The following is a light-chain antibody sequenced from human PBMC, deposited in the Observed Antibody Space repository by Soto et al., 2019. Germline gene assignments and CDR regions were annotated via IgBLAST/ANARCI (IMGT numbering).Light chain of an antibody. CDR2: DVS. J-gene: IGLJ1*01. CDR3: SSYTSSSTLGV. CDR1: SSDVGGYNY. Sequence: QSVLTQPASVSGSTGQSITISCTGTSSDVGGYNYVSWYQQHPGKAPKLMIYDVSNRPSGVSNRFSGSKSGNTASLTISGLQAEDEADYYCSSYTSSSTLGVFGTGXKVTGL. V-gene: IGLV2-14*01.